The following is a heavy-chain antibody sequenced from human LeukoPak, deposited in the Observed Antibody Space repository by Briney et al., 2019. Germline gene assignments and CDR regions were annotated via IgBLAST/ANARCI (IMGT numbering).Heavy chain of an antibody. V-gene: IGHV4-39*01. CDR2: IYYSGST. D-gene: IGHD2/OR15-2a*01. J-gene: IGHJ4*02. Sequence: PETLSLTCTVSGGSINSSNHYWGWIRQSPGEGLEWIGSIYYSGSTYYNPSLKSRVTISVDTSKNQFSLKLNSVTAADTAVYYCVRQKITTSDYRGQGTLVTVPP. CDR3: VRQKITTSDY. CDR1: GGSINSSNHY.